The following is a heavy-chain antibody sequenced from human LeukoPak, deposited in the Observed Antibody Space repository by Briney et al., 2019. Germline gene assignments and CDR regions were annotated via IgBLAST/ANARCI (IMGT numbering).Heavy chain of an antibody. CDR3: ATDNSYGSGSYYT. V-gene: IGHV4-59*01. CDR1: GGSIGSYY. J-gene: IGHJ4*02. CDR2: LSNSGST. Sequence: SETLSLTCTVSGGSIGSYYWSWIRQPPGKGLEWIGHLSNSGSTNYNPSLKSRVTISVDTSKNQFSLKLSSVTAADTAVYYCATDNSYGSGSYYTWGQGTLVTVSS. D-gene: IGHD3-10*01.